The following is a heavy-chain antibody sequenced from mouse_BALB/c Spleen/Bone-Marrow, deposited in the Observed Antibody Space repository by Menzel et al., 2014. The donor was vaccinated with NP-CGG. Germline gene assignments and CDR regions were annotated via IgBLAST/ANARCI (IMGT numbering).Heavy chain of an antibody. CDR2: IRLKSNNYAT. V-gene: IGHV6-6*02. Sequence: EVQRVESGGGLVQPGGSMKLSCVASGFTFSNYWMNWVRQSPEKGLEWVAEIRLKSNNYATHYAESVKGRFTISRDDSKSSVYQQMNNLRAEDTGIYYCTWFAYWGQGTLVTVSA. CDR3: TWFAY. J-gene: IGHJ3*01. CDR1: GFTFSNYW.